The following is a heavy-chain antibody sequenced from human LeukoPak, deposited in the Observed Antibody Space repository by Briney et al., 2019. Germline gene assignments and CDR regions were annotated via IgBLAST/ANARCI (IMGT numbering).Heavy chain of an antibody. V-gene: IGHV4-39*01. CDR3: ARLIGNWFDP. D-gene: IGHD3-16*02. Sequence: PSETLSLTCSVSGGSISSSSYYWGWIRQPPAKGLEWIGSIYYSGSTYYKPSLKSRFTISVDTSKNQFSLNLSSVTAADTAVYYCARLIGNWFDPWGQGTLVTVSS. CDR1: GGSISSSSYY. CDR2: IYYSGST. J-gene: IGHJ5*02.